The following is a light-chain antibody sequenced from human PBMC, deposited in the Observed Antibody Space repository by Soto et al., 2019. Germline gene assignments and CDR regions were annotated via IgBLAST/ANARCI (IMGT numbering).Light chain of an antibody. V-gene: IGKV3-20*01. CDR3: QQYGSSPYT. CDR1: QSVSSNS. CDR2: GAS. J-gene: IGKJ2*01. Sequence: EIVLTQSPGTLSLSPGDGATLSCRASQSVSSNSLAWYQQKPGQAPRLLIYGASTRATGIPDKFSGSGSGTDVTLTISRLEPEDFAVYYCQQYGSSPYTFGQGTKLEIK.